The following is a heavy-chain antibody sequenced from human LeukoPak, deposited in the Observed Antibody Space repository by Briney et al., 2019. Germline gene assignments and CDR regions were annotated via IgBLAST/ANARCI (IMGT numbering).Heavy chain of an antibody. Sequence: SETLSLTCTVSGGSISSSSYYWGWIRQPPGKGLEWIGSISSSGSTYSNPSLRSRVTISVDTSKNKFSLKLSSVTAADTAVYYCARGLTGMGPRTAYYDFWSGYYRVLDYWGQGTLVTVSS. CDR2: ISSSGST. CDR3: ARGLTGMGPRTAYYDFWSGYYRVLDY. J-gene: IGHJ4*02. D-gene: IGHD3-3*01. CDR1: GGSISSSSYY. V-gene: IGHV4-39*01.